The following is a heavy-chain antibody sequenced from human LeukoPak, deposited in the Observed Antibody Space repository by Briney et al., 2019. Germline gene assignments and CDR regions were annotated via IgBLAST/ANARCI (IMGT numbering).Heavy chain of an antibody. V-gene: IGHV1-18*01. CDR1: GYTFTGYG. CDR3: ARVVLLWFGESYGMDV. D-gene: IGHD3-10*01. CDR2: ISAYNGNT. J-gene: IGHJ6*02. Sequence: ASVKVSCKASGYTFTGYGISWVRQAPGQGLEWMGWISAYNGNTNYAQKLQGRVTMTTDTSTSTAYMELRSLRSDDTAVYYCARVVLLWFGESYGMDVWGQGTTVTVSS.